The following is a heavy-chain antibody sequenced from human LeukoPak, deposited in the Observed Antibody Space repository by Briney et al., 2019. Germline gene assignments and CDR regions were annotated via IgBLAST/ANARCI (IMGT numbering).Heavy chain of an antibody. CDR2: IYISGNT. D-gene: IGHD3-10*01. V-gene: IGHV4-4*07. CDR3: AREIYGSGSYYFDY. CDR1: GGSISSYD. Sequence: SETLSLTCTVSGGSISSYDWSWIRQPAGKELEWIGRIYISGNTYYNSSLKSRVTMSVDTSKNQLSLKLSSVSAADTAVYYCAREIYGSGSYYFDYWGQGTPVTVSS. J-gene: IGHJ4*02.